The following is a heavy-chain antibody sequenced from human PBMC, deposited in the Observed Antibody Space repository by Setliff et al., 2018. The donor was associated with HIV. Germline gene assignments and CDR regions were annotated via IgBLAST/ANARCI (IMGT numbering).Heavy chain of an antibody. CDR3: ARRGGAIGYDRTRRPSFNAFDI. CDR1: GGSFSGYY. V-gene: IGHV4-34*01. Sequence: SETPSLTCAVYGGSFSGYYWSWIRQPPGKGLEWIGEINHSGSTNYNPSLKSRVTISVDTSKNQFPLKLSSVTAADTAVYYCARRGGAIGYDRTRRPSFNAFDIWGQGTMVTVSS. D-gene: IGHD3-22*01. J-gene: IGHJ3*02. CDR2: INHSGST.